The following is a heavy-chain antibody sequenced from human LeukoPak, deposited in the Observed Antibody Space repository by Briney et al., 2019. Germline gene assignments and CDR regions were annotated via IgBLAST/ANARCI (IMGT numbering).Heavy chain of an antibody. D-gene: IGHD6-13*01. CDR3: ARGLAAAGYLYYYYYYGMDV. CDR2: MNPNSGNT. J-gene: IGHJ6*02. V-gene: IGHV1-8*01. Sequence: GASVKVSCKASGYTFTSYDINWVRQATGQGLEWMGWMNPNSGNTGYAQKFQGRVTMTRNTSISTAYMELSSLRSEDTAVYYCARGLAAAGYLYYYYYYGMDVWGQGTTVTVSS. CDR1: GYTFTSYD.